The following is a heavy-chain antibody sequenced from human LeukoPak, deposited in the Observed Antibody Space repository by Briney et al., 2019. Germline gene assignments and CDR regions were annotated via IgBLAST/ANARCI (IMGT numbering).Heavy chain of an antibody. CDR3: ARDLDWELPDI. CDR2: ISSSSSYI. D-gene: IGHD1-26*01. Sequence: GGSLRLSCAASGFTFSSYSMNWVRQAPGKGLEWVSSISSSSSYIYYADSVKGRFTISRDNAKNSLYLQMNSLRAEDTAVYYCARDLDWELPDIWGQGTMVTVSS. CDR1: GFTFSSYS. V-gene: IGHV3-21*01. J-gene: IGHJ3*02.